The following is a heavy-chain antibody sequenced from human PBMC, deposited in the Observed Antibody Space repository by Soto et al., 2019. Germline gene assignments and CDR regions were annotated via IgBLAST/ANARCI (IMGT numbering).Heavy chain of an antibody. V-gene: IGHV3-21*01. D-gene: IGHD6-13*01. CDR2: ISSRSTYI. CDR3: ARDTTLGAGGRDYYYAVDV. Sequence: EVQLVESGGGLVKPGGSLRLSCASSGFPFGSFGMNWVRQAPGKGLEWVSCISSRSTYIYYADSVKGRFTVSRDNAKNSGFPQMNSVRAEGTAVYCCARDTTLGAGGRDYYYAVDVWGQGTTVPGSS. J-gene: IGHJ6*02. CDR1: GFPFGSFG.